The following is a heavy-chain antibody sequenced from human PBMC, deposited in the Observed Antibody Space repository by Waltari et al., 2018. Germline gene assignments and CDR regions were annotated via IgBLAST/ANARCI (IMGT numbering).Heavy chain of an antibody. V-gene: IGHV3-49*04. CDR1: GFTFRDYG. J-gene: IGHJ5*01. D-gene: IGHD3-3*01. CDR3: TRVRGDFWSGYRFDF. CDR2: VRNRAYTGTA. Sequence: EVQVVESGGGLIEPGQSLRLSCKAGGFTFRDYGMSWVRQAPGRGLEWVGFVRNRAYTGTAEYAAAVKGRFTISRDDSQGIVYLQMNSLKIEDTGRYYCTRVRGDFWSGYRFDFWGQGTQVSVSS.